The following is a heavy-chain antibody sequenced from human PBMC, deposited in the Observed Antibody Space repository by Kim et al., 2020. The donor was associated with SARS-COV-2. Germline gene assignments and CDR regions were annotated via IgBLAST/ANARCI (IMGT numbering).Heavy chain of an antibody. CDR2: TYYRSKWYD. D-gene: IGHD5-18*01. Sequence: SQTLSLTCAISGDSVSSNAAAWNWIRQSPSRGLEWLGRTYYRSKWYDDYAVSVKSRITINPDTSKNQFSLQLNSVTPEDTAVYYCARGRYSSGLGPLDYWGRGTLVTVSS. CDR1: GDSVSSNAAA. CDR3: ARGRYSSGLGPLDY. V-gene: IGHV6-1*01. J-gene: IGHJ4*02.